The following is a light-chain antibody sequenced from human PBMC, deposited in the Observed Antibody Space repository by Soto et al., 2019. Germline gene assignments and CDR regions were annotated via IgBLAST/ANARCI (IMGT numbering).Light chain of an antibody. J-gene: IGKJ5*01. CDR2: DAS. CDR1: QSVSSY. V-gene: IGKV3-11*01. CDR3: QQYGTSEII. Sequence: PASLSLSPGERATLSCRASQSVSSYLAWYQQKPGQAPRLLIYDASNRATGIPDRYSGSGSGTDFTLTISRLEPEDFAVFFCQQYGTSEIIFGQGTRLEIK.